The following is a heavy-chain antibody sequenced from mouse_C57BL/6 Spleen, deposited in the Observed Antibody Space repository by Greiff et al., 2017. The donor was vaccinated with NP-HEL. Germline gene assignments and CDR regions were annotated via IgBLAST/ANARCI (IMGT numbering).Heavy chain of an antibody. CDR1: GYAFSSSW. J-gene: IGHJ3*01. D-gene: IGHD2-12*01. CDR3: SRGDSYYKAWFAY. Sequence: QVQLQQSGPELVKPGASVKISCKASGYAFSSSWMNWVKQRPGKGLEWIGRIYPGDGDTNYNGKFQGKATLTADKSSSTAYMQLSSLTSEDSAVYFCSRGDSYYKAWFAYWGQGTLVTVAA. V-gene: IGHV1-82*01. CDR2: IYPGDGDT.